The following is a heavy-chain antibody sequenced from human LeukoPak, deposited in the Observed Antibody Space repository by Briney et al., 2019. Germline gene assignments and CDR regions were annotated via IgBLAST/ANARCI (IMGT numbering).Heavy chain of an antibody. J-gene: IGHJ4*02. V-gene: IGHV3-30-3*01. D-gene: IGHD6-13*01. CDR2: ISYDGSNK. Sequence: PGGSLRLSGAASGLTFSSYAMPWVRQAPGKGLEWVAVISYDGSNKYYADSVKGRFTISRDNSKNTLYLQMNSLRAEDTAVYYCAREGSSWYPGPFDYWGQGTLVTVSS. CDR3: AREGSSWYPGPFDY. CDR1: GLTFSSYA.